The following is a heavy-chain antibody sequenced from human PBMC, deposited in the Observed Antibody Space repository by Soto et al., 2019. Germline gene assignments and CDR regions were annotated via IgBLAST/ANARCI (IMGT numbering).Heavy chain of an antibody. CDR2: ISYDGSNK. CDR1: GFTFSSYG. Sequence: GVSLRLSCAASGFTFSSYGMHWVRQAPGKGLEWVAVISYDGSNKYYADSVKGRFTISRDNSKNTLYLQMNSLRAEDTAVYYCAKGVVTSPLYYYYMDVWGKGTTVTVSS. D-gene: IGHD2-21*02. CDR3: AKGVVTSPLYYYYMDV. V-gene: IGHV3-30*18. J-gene: IGHJ6*03.